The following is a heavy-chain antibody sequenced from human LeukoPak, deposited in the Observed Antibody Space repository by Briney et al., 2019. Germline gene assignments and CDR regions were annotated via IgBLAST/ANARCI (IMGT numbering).Heavy chain of an antibody. D-gene: IGHD3-9*01. Sequence: PGGSLRLSCAVSGFTFSSYWMSWVRQAPGKGLEWVANIREDGSDKYYVDSVKGRFTISRDNAKNSLYLQMNSLRAEDTALYYCAKDFNYDILTGTSYGMDVWGQGTTVTVSS. V-gene: IGHV3-7*03. CDR3: AKDFNYDILTGTSYGMDV. CDR1: GFTFSSYW. CDR2: IREDGSDK. J-gene: IGHJ6*02.